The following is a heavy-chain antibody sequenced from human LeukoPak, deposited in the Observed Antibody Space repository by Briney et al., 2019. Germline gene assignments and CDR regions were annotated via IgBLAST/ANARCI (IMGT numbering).Heavy chain of an antibody. V-gene: IGHV1-18*01. CDR3: ARSHSGSYYNDAFDI. Sequence: ASVKVSCKASGYTFTSYGISWVRQAPGQGLEWMGWISAYNGNTNYAQKLQGRVTMTTDTSTSTAYMELSSLRSEDTAVYYCARSHSGSYYNDAFDIWGQGTMVTVSS. CDR2: ISAYNGNT. J-gene: IGHJ3*02. D-gene: IGHD3-10*01. CDR1: GYTFTSYG.